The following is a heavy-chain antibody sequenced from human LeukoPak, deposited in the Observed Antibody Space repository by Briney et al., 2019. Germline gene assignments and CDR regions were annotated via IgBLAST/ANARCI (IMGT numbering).Heavy chain of an antibody. CDR2: IYYSGST. J-gene: IGHJ4*02. CDR3: ARALDYYDSSGYSCFDX. CDR1: GGSISSGGYY. D-gene: IGHD3-22*01. Sequence: SQTLSLTCTVSGGSISSGGYYWSWIRQHPGKGLEWIGYIYYSGSTYYNPSLKSRVTISVDTSKNQFSLKLSSVTAADTAVYYCARALDYYDSSGYSCFDXWGQGTLVTVSS. V-gene: IGHV4-31*03.